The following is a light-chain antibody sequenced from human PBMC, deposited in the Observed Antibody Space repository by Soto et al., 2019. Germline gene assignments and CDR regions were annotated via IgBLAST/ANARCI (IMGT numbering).Light chain of an antibody. CDR3: HQSHSLPQT. CDR1: QSISKS. Sequence: DIQMTQSPSSLSASVGDRVTITCRASQSISKSINWYQQKPGQAPNLLIYAASSLQSGVPSRFSGSGSGTDFTLTISSLQPGDFATYYCHQSHSLPQTFGQGTKVEIK. CDR2: AAS. J-gene: IGKJ1*01. V-gene: IGKV1-39*01.